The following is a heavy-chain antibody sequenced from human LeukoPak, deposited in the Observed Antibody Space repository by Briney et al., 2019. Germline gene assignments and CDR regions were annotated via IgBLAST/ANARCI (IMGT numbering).Heavy chain of an antibody. CDR2: IYYSGST. Sequence: SETLSLTCTVSGGSISSYYWSWIRQPPGKGLEWIGYIYYSGSTNYNPSLKSRVTISVDTSMNQFSLKLSFVTTADTAVYYCARALGYCSGGSCTRGYNWFDPWGQGTLVTVPS. CDR3: ARALGYCSGGSCTRGYNWFDP. CDR1: GGSISSYY. V-gene: IGHV4-59*08. J-gene: IGHJ5*02. D-gene: IGHD2-15*01.